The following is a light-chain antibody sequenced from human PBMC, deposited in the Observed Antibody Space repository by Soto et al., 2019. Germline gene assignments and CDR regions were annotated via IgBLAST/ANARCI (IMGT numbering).Light chain of an antibody. CDR1: QTISND. CDR3: QQDYNYPRT. V-gene: IGKV1-6*01. J-gene: IGKJ1*01. CDR2: GII. Sequence: AIQMTQSPSSLSVSVGDRVTITCRASQTISNDLSWYQQKPGKAPKLLIYGIITLPTGVPSRFSGSGSGADFTLTISSLQPEDSATYYCQQDYNYPRTFGQGTKVEIK.